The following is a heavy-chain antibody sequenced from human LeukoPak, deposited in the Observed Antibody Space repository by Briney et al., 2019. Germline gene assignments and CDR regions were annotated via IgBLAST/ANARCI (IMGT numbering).Heavy chain of an antibody. Sequence: ASVKVSCKASGYTFTSYGISWVRQAPGQGLEWMGWISAYNGNTNYAQKLQGRVTMTTDTSTSTAYMELRSLRSDDTAVYYCARAPSSFLERWLQDAFDIWGQGTMVTVSS. J-gene: IGHJ3*02. D-gene: IGHD5-24*01. CDR2: ISAYNGNT. CDR3: ARAPSSFLERWLQDAFDI. V-gene: IGHV1-18*01. CDR1: GYTFTSYG.